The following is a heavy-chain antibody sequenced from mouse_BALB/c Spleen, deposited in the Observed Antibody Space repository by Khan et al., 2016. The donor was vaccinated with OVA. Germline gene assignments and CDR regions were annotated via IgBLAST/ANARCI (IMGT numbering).Heavy chain of an antibody. CDR3: ARLAYYYDREGFAY. D-gene: IGHD1-1*01. CDR2: VSTGGGYT. Sequence: EVELVESGGDLVKPGGSLKLSCAASGFTFSTYGMSWVRQTPDKRLEWVATVSTGGGYTYYPDSVTGRFTISRDNAKNTLYLQMSSLTSEDTAMFYCARLAYYYDREGFAYWGQGTLVTVSA. CDR1: GFTFSTYG. V-gene: IGHV5-6*01. J-gene: IGHJ3*01.